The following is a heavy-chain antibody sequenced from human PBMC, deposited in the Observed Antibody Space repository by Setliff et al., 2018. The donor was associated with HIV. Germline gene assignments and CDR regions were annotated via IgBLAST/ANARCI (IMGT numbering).Heavy chain of an antibody. CDR3: ARGPQYNFWGGYLGL. Sequence: GGSLRLSCVASGFTFSTYSMNWVRQAPGKGLEWVSGINWNGGSTGSADSVKGRFTVSRDNAKNTVYLQLTSLRAEDTAVYYCARGPQYNFWGGYLGLWGQGTLVTVSS. CDR1: GFTFSTYS. V-gene: IGHV3-20*04. J-gene: IGHJ4*02. D-gene: IGHD3-3*01. CDR2: INWNGGST.